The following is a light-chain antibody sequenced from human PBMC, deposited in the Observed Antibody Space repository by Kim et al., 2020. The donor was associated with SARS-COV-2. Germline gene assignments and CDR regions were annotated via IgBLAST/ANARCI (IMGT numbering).Light chain of an antibody. J-gene: IGLJ3*02. CDR2: EGS. V-gene: IGLV2-23*01. CDR3: CSYAGSSTWV. CDR1: SSDVGSYKL. Sequence: GQSITSACTGTSSDVGSYKLVSWYQQQPGKAPKLMIYEGSKRPSGVSNRFSGSKSGNTASLTISGLQAEDEADYYCCSYAGSSTWVFGGGTKLTVL.